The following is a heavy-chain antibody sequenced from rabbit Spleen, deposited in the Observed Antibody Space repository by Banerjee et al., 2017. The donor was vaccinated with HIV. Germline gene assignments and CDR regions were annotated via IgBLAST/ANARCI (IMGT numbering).Heavy chain of an antibody. D-gene: IGHD1-1*01. V-gene: IGHV1S40*01. CDR2: IHAGSTAIT. Sequence: QSLEESGGDLVKPGASLTLTCTASGFSFSAGYYMCWVRQAPGKGLEWIACIHAGSTAITWYASWAKGRFTISKTSSTTVTLQLSSLTAADTATYFCTRDPNYASGHYIYSFWGQGTLVTVS. CDR1: GFSFSAGYY. J-gene: IGHJ3*01. CDR3: TRDPNYASGHYIYSF.